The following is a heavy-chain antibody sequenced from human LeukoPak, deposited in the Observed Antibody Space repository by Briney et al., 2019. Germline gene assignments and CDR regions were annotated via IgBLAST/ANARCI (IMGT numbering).Heavy chain of an antibody. J-gene: IGHJ4*02. CDR2: IYASGST. CDR3: ARTSARGAQFDY. V-gene: IGHV4-4*07. D-gene: IGHD3-10*01. Sequence: PSETLSLTCTVSGGSISKYYWSWIRQPAGMGLEWIGRIYASGSTNYNPSLKSRVTMSVDTSNNQFSLNLSSVTAADTAVYYCARTSARGAQFDYWGQGTLVTVSS. CDR1: GGSISKYY.